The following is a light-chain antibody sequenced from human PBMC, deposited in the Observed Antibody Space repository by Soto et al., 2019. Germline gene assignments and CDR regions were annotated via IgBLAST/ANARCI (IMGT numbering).Light chain of an antibody. J-gene: IGKJ1*01. CDR1: QTISTY. CDR2: DAS. CDR3: QQSYNSPQT. V-gene: IGKV1-39*01. Sequence: DIQMTQSPSSLSASVGDRVTITCRASQTISTYLNWYQQKPGKAPRLLIYDASSLLSGVPSRFSGSGSGTDFTLTIASLQPEDFATYSCQQSYNSPQTFGQGTKVDIK.